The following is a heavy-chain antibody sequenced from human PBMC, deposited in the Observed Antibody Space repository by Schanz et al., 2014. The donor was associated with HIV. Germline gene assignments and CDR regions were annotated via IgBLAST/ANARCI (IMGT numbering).Heavy chain of an antibody. D-gene: IGHD5-12*01. V-gene: IGHV3-74*02. J-gene: IGHJ5*02. CDR3: TRGYSGYDSGLDP. Sequence: VQLVESGGGLVKPGGSLRLSCAASGLSFNDAWMTWVRQAPGKGLEWVSRINSDGSSTSYADSVKGRFTISRDNAKNTLYLQMNSLRAEDTAVYYCTRGYSGYDSGLDPWGQGTLVTVSS. CDR1: GLSFNDAW. CDR2: INSDGSST.